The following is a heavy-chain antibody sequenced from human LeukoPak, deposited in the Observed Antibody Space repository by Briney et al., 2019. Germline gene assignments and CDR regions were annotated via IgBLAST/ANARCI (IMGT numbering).Heavy chain of an antibody. J-gene: IGHJ4*02. D-gene: IGHD5-18*01. CDR3: ARGGYSFDY. Sequence: PGGSLRLSCAASGFSLSGYWMTWVRQAPGKGLEWVARLHADGVEQNYVDSVTGRFTMSRDNAKNSLDLQTNSLRVEDTAVYYCARGGYSFDYLGQGTLVAVSS. CDR1: GFSLSGYW. CDR2: LHADGVEQ. V-gene: IGHV3-7*01.